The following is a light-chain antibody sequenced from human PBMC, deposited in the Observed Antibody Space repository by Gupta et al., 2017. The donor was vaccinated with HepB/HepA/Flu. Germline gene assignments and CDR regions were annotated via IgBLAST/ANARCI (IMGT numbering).Light chain of an antibody. CDR2: DNN. CDR3: QSYDTSLSGSVV. V-gene: IGLV1-40*01. J-gene: IGLJ2*01. Sequence: QSVLTPPPSVSGAPGQTVTISCTGSSSNIGAGADVHWYQQVPGTAPKLLISDNNNRPSGVPDRFSGSKSGTSASLVITGLQAEDEADYYCQSYDTSLSGSVVFGGGTKLTVL. CDR1: SSNIGAGAD.